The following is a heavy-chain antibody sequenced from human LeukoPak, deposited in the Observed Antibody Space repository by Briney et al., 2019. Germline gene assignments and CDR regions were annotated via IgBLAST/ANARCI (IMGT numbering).Heavy chain of an antibody. Sequence: SGTLSLTRAVSGDSVSSSTYYWDWIRQPPGKGLEWIGNICYSVSTYYNPSLRSRVTMSVDTSKNQFSLRLSSVTAADTAIYYCARHSRSGYGGYESAFDLWGQGTMVSVSS. V-gene: IGHV4-39*01. J-gene: IGHJ3*01. CDR2: ICYSVST. D-gene: IGHD5-12*01. CDR3: ARHSRSGYGGYESAFDL. CDR1: GDSVSSSTYY.